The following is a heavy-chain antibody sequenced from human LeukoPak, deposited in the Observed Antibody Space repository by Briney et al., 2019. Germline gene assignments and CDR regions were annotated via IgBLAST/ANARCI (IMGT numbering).Heavy chain of an antibody. V-gene: IGHV1-69*13. CDR2: IIPIFGTA. J-gene: IGHJ6*03. CDR3: ARAKSGGTMIVTYYYYMDV. Sequence: SVKVPCKASGYTFTTYYMHWVRQAPGQGLEWMGGIIPIFGTANYAQKFQGRVTITADESTSTAYMELSSLRSEDTAVYYCARAKSGGTMIVTYYYYMDVWGKGTTVTISS. CDR1: GYTFTTYY. D-gene: IGHD3-22*01.